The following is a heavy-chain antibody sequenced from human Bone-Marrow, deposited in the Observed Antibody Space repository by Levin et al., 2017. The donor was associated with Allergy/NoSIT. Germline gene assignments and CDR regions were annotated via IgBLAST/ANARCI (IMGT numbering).Heavy chain of an antibody. CDR2: IYWDDDR. Sequence: SGPTLVKPTQTLTLTCTCSGLSFSTRGVGVGWIRQSPGKALEWLAVIYWDDDRRYSPSLKSRLTITKDTSKNQAVLTMTNMDPVDTATYYCASGPIAAAPVYAVDIWGQGTMVTVSS. J-gene: IGHJ3*02. D-gene: IGHD6-13*01. CDR1: GLSFSTRGVG. CDR3: ASGPIAAAPVYAVDI. V-gene: IGHV2-5*02.